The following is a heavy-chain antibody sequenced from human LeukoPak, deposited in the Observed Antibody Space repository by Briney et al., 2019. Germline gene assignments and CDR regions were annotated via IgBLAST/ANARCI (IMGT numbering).Heavy chain of an antibody. CDR1: GFTFSIYG. CDR3: AKALSGSPPKPFDY. V-gene: IGHV3-30*02. Sequence: GGSLRLSCVASGFTFSIYGMHWVRQAPGEGLEWVAFIRYDGSDKYYAESVKGRFTISRDNSKNTLYLLMNSLRAEDTAVYYCAKALSGSPPKPFDYWGQGTLVTVSS. CDR2: IRYDGSDK. D-gene: IGHD1-26*01. J-gene: IGHJ4*02.